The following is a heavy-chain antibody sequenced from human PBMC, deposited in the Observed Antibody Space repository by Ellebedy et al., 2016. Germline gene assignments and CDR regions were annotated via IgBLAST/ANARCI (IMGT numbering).Heavy chain of an antibody. J-gene: IGHJ4*02. CDR2: IYYSGST. Sequence: SETLSLTXIVSGGSISSGGYYWSWIRQHPGKGLEWIGYIYYSGSTYYNPSLKSRVTISVDTSKNQFSLKLSSVTAADTAVYYCARVIRTYGSGSYYNPLYYFDYWGQGTLVTVSS. CDR3: ARVIRTYGSGSYYNPLYYFDY. V-gene: IGHV4-31*03. CDR1: GGSISSGGYY. D-gene: IGHD3-10*01.